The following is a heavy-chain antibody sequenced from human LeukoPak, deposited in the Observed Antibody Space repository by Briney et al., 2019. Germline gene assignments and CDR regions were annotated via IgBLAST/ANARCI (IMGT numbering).Heavy chain of an antibody. J-gene: IGHJ4*02. CDR2: ISSSSSYI. D-gene: IGHD2-15*01. Sequence: PGGSLRLSCAASGFTFSSYSMNWVRQAPGKGLEWVSSISSSSSYIYYADSVKGRFTISRDNAKNSLYLQMNSLRAEDTAVYYCARVPYHCSGGSCYPPDYWGQGTLVTVSS. CDR1: GFTFSSYS. CDR3: ARVPYHCSGGSCYPPDY. V-gene: IGHV3-21*01.